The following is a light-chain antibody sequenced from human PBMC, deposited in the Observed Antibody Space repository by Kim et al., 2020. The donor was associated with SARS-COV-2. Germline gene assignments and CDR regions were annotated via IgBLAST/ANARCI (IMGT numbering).Light chain of an antibody. J-gene: IGKJ5*01. V-gene: IGKV3-20*01. CDR1: QSVSSSY. CDR3: QQYGSSG. CDR2: GAS. Sequence: EIVLTQSPGTLSLSPGERATLSCRASQSVSSSYLAWYQQKPGQAPRLLIYGASSRATGIPDRFSGSGSGTDFTLTISRLESEDFAVYYCQQYGSSGFGQGTRLEIK.